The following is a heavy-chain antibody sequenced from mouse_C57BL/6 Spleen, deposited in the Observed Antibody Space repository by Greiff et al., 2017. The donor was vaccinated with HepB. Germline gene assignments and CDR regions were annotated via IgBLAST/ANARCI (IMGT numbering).Heavy chain of an antibody. Sequence: VQLQQSGAELVRPGASVKLSCTASGFNINDYYMHWVKQRPEQGLEWIGRIDPEDGDTEYAPKFQGKATMTADTSSNTAYLQLSSLTSEDTAVYYCTYYYGSSYVFYFDYWGQGTTLTVSS. CDR2: IDPEDGDT. CDR3: TYYYGSSYVFYFDY. V-gene: IGHV14-1*01. D-gene: IGHD1-1*01. CDR1: GFNINDYY. J-gene: IGHJ2*01.